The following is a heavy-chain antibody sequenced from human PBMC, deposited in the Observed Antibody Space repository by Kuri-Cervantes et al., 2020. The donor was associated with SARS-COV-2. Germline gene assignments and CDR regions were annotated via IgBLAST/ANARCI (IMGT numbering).Heavy chain of an antibody. J-gene: IGHJ4*02. CDR3: GTSRAFDY. Sequence: GESLKISCAASGFTFSNAWMIWVRQAPGKGLEWVGRIKSKTDGGTTDYAAPVKGRFTISRDDSKNTLYLQMNSLQTEDTGVYYCGTSRAFDYWGQGTLVTVSS. CDR1: GFTFSNAW. CDR2: IKSKTDGGTT. D-gene: IGHD1-1*01. V-gene: IGHV3-15*01.